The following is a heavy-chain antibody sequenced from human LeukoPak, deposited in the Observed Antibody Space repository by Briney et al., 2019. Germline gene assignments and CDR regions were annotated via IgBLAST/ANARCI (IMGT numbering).Heavy chain of an antibody. CDR1: GFTVSDNY. J-gene: IGHJ4*02. CDR2: VSSDGGIK. V-gene: IGHV3-30-3*01. D-gene: IGHD2-15*01. CDR3: ARDSETTPIHVLGY. Sequence: GGSLRLSCAASGFTVSDNYMTWVRQAPGKGLEWVTLVSSDGGIKYYADSVKGRFSVSRDISKNTLYLQMNSLRVDDTAVYYCARDSETTPIHVLGYWGQGTLVTVSS.